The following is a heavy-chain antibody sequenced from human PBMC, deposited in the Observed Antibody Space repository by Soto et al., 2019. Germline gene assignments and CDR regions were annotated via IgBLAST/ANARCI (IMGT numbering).Heavy chain of an antibody. CDR2: IYWDDDK. Sequence: QITLKESGPTLVKPTQTLTLTCTFSGFSLSSTRMAVGWIRQPPGKDLEWLALIYWDDDKRYSPFLKSRLTITKDNSKNQVVLTMSNMDPVDTARYYCAHIVVAGLGYYFDYWGQGTLVTVSS. D-gene: IGHD6-19*01. V-gene: IGHV2-5*02. CDR3: AHIVVAGLGYYFDY. J-gene: IGHJ4*02. CDR1: GFSLSSTRMA.